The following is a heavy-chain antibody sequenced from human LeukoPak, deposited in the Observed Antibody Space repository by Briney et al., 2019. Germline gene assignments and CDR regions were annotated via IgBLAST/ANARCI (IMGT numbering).Heavy chain of an antibody. Sequence: GGSRRLSCAASGFTFSNYAMSWVRQAPGKGLEYVSTISYNGGSANYADSVKGRFTISRDNSKNTLSLQVGSLRDEDMAVYYCARVPRPCGASTSCQGAFDVWGQGTMVTVSS. V-gene: IGHV3-64*02. CDR3: ARVPRPCGASTSCQGAFDV. CDR2: ISYNGGSA. J-gene: IGHJ3*01. CDR1: GFTFSNYA. D-gene: IGHD2-2*01.